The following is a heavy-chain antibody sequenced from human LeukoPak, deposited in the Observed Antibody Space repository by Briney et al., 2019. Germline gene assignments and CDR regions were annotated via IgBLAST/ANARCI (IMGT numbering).Heavy chain of an antibody. CDR3: ARDSSYYYDSSGNAFDI. J-gene: IGHJ3*02. Sequence: SETLSLTCTVSGGSISSSSYYWGWIRQPPGKGLEWIGSIYYSGSTYYNPSLKSRVTISVDTSKNQFSLKLSSVTAADTAVYYCARDSSYYYDSSGNAFDIWGQGTMVTVSS. CDR1: GGSISSSSYY. D-gene: IGHD3-22*01. CDR2: IYYSGST. V-gene: IGHV4-39*07.